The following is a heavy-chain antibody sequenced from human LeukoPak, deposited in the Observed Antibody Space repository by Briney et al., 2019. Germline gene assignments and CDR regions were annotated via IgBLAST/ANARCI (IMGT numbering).Heavy chain of an antibody. V-gene: IGHV1-18*04. Sequence: ASVKVSCKASGYTFTHHGITWVRQAPGQGLEWMGWISCYNGDTKYAQKFQGRVTMTTDASTTTAYMELRSLRSDDTAEYFCARDPSNTSGRFQYFDIWGRGTLVTVSS. D-gene: IGHD6-19*01. CDR1: GYTFTHHG. J-gene: IGHJ2*01. CDR2: ISCYNGDT. CDR3: ARDPSNTSGRFQYFDI.